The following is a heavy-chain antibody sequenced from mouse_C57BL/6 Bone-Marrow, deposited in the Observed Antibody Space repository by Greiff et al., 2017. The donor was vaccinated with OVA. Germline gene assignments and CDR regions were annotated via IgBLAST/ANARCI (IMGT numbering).Heavy chain of an antibody. CDR2: IRHKANNHAT. D-gene: IGHD3-2*02. CDR1: GFTFSDSW. Sequence: EVKLVESGGGLVQPGGSMKLSCAASGFTFSDSWMDWVRQSPEKGLEWVAEIRHKANNHATYYAESVKGTYTISRDDSKSRVYLQMNSLRAEDTGICDCTRNSSGRGDYWGQGTSVTVSS. V-gene: IGHV6-6*01. CDR3: TRNSSGRGDY. J-gene: IGHJ4*01.